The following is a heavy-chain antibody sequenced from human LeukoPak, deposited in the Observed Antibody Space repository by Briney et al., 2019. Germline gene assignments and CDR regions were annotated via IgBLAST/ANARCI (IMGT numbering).Heavy chain of an antibody. J-gene: IGHJ4*02. Sequence: PGGSLRLSCAASGFTFSNYSMGWVRQAPGKGLEWVSKISGSGISTYYADSVKGRFTISRDNSKNTLYLQMNSLRAEDTAVYYCVRGRYCSSTSCYIDYWGQGTLVTVSS. D-gene: IGHD2-2*02. V-gene: IGHV3-23*01. CDR3: VRGRYCSSTSCYIDY. CDR1: GFTFSNYS. CDR2: ISGSGIST.